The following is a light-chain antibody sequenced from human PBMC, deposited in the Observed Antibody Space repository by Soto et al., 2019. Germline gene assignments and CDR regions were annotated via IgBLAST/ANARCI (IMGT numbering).Light chain of an antibody. CDR3: QQYNKWPPLT. CDR1: QSVSNN. CDR2: GAS. Sequence: EIVMTQSPVTLSLSPGERATLSCRASQSVSNNLAWYQQKPGQAPRLLIYGASTRATGIPARFSGSGSGTEFTLTISSLQSEDFAVYYCQQYNKWPPLTFGGGTKVEIK. J-gene: IGKJ4*01. V-gene: IGKV3-15*01.